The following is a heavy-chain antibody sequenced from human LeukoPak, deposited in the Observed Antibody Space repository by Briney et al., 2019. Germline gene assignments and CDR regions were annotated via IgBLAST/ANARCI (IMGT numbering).Heavy chain of an antibody. Sequence: PGGSLRLSCAASGFTFSSYGMHWVRQAPGKGLEWVAVIWYDGSNKYYADSVKGRFTISRDNPKNTLYLQMSSLRAEDTAVYYCARERSYYYYYGVDVWGQGTTVTVSS. J-gene: IGHJ6*02. CDR3: ARERSYYYYYGVDV. CDR1: GFTFSSYG. CDR2: IWYDGSNK. V-gene: IGHV3-33*01.